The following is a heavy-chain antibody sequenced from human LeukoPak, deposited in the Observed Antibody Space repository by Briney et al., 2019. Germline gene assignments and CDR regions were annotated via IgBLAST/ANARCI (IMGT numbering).Heavy chain of an antibody. D-gene: IGHD3-3*01. V-gene: IGHV7-4-1*02. Sequence: ASVKVSCKASGYTFTSYAMNWVRQAPGQGLEWMGWINTNIGNPTYAQGFTGRFVFSLDTSVSTAYLQITSLKAEDTAVYYCARELRFRPSHFDYWGQGTLVTVSS. CDR3: ARELRFRPSHFDY. CDR2: INTNIGNP. J-gene: IGHJ4*02. CDR1: GYTFTSYA.